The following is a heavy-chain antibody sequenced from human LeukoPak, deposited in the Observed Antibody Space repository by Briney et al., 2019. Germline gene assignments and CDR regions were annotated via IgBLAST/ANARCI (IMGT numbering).Heavy chain of an antibody. D-gene: IGHD2-15*01. V-gene: IGHV1-69*13. Sequence: SVKVSCKASGGTFNSYAISWVRQAPGQGLEWMGGIIPIFGTANYAQKFQGRVTITADESTSTAYMELSSLRSEDTAVYYCATAPLLDIVVVVAALTGDYYYGMDVWGQGTTVTVSS. CDR3: ATAPLLDIVVVVAALTGDYYYGMDV. CDR2: IIPIFGTA. J-gene: IGHJ6*02. CDR1: GGTFNSYA.